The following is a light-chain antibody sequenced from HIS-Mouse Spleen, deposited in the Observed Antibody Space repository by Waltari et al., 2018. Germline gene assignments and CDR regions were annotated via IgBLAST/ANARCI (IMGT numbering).Light chain of an antibody. V-gene: IGLV2-18*03. CDR1: SSDVGSYNR. J-gene: IGLJ1*01. CDR2: EVS. CDR3: SSYTSSSTV. Sequence: QSALTQPPSVSGSPGQSVTISCTGTSSDVGSYNRVSWYQQPPGTAPKLMIYEVSNRPSGVPDRFSGSKSGNTASLTTSGLQAEDEADYYCSSYTSSSTVFGTGTKVTVL.